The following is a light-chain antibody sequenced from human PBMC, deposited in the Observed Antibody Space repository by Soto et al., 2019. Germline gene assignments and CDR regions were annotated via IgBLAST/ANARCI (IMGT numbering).Light chain of an antibody. V-gene: IGKV3-11*01. J-gene: IGKJ4*01. CDR1: QSISSNY. CDR2: YAS. Sequence: EIVLTQSPGTLSLSPGERATISCGARQSISSNYLAWYQQKPGQAPRLLIYYASNRATGIPARFSGSGSGTDYTLTISSLEPEDFAVYYCQQRSTWPLFTFGGGTKVEI. CDR3: QQRSTWPLFT.